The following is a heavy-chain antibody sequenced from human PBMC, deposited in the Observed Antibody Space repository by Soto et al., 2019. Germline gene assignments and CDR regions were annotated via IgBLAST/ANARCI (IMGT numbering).Heavy chain of an antibody. CDR3: ARSIRGPRRFNGMDV. V-gene: IGHV2-70*13. D-gene: IGHD1-20*01. CDR2: IERDDDDK. J-gene: IGHJ6*02. CDR1: GFSLTIPGMC. Sequence: GPTLVNPTENLTLTCTFSGFSLTIPGMCVSWIRQPPGKALEWLALIERDDDDKYYSTSLKTRLTISKDTRKNQVVLTMANMDPADTGTYYCARSIRGPRRFNGMDVWGQGTTVTVSS.